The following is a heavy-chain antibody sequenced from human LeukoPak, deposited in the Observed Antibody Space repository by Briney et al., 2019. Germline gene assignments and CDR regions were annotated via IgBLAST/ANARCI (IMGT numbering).Heavy chain of an antibody. CDR2: IYYTGST. CDR3: ARHSGSGSLSRPFDP. CDR1: GGSFTSGGFY. V-gene: IGHV4-39*01. D-gene: IGHD3-10*01. J-gene: IGHJ5*02. Sequence: SETLSLTPILSGGSFTSGGFYCGSLRLPPRNGPEWLATIYYTGSTYYNPSLNSRVPVSIDTSKNQFSLRLTSVTATDTAVYHCARHSGSGSLSRPFDPWGQGTLVTVSS.